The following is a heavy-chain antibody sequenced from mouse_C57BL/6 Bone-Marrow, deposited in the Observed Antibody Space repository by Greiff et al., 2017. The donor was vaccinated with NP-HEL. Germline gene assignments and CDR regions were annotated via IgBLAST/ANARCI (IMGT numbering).Heavy chain of an antibody. CDR1: GYTFTDYY. Sequence: EVQLQQSGPELVKPGASVKISCKASGYTFTDYYVNWVKQSHGKSLEWIGDINPNNGGTSYNQKFKGKATLTVDKSSSTAYMELRSLTSEDSAVYYCARATYYDYDGAMDYCGQGTSVTVSS. D-gene: IGHD2-4*01. V-gene: IGHV1-26*01. CDR3: ARATYYDYDGAMDY. J-gene: IGHJ4*01. CDR2: INPNNGGT.